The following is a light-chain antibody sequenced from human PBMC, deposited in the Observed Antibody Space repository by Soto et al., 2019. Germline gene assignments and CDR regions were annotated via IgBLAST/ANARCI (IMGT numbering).Light chain of an antibody. J-gene: IGKJ1*01. CDR2: AAT. CDR1: QSVSNN. Sequence: EVVMTQSPATLSVSPGERATLSCRASQSVSNNVAWYQQKPGQAPRVVIYAATMRATGIPARFSGRGSGIEFTLTISSLQSEDFALYYCQHYNDWPPWTFGQGTKVDIK. V-gene: IGKV3-15*01. CDR3: QHYNDWPPWT.